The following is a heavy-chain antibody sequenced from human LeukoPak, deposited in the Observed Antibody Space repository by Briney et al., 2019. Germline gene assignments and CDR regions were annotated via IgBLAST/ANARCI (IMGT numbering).Heavy chain of an antibody. Sequence: GASVKVSCKASGYAFTSYGISWVRQAPGQGLERMGWISAYNGNTNYAQKLQGRVTMTTDTSTSTAYMELRSLRSDDTAVYYCAREVVPAAMEDYYYYMDVWGKGTTVTVSS. J-gene: IGHJ6*03. CDR3: AREVVPAAMEDYYYYMDV. CDR2: ISAYNGNT. D-gene: IGHD2-2*01. CDR1: GYAFTSYG. V-gene: IGHV1-18*01.